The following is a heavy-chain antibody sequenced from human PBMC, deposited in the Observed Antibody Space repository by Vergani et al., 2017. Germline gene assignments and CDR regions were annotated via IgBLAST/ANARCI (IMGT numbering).Heavy chain of an antibody. CDR3: ARDMVRGVIEYYYYGMDV. V-gene: IGHV1-46*03. J-gene: IGHJ6*02. CDR2: INPSGGST. D-gene: IGHD3-10*01. Sequence: QVQLVQSGAEVKKPGASVKVSCKASGYTFTSYYMHWVRQAPGQGLEWMGIINPSGGSTSYAQKFQGRVTMTRDTPTSTVYMELSSLRSEDTAVYYCARDMVRGVIEYYYYGMDVWGQGTTVTVSS. CDR1: GYTFTSYY.